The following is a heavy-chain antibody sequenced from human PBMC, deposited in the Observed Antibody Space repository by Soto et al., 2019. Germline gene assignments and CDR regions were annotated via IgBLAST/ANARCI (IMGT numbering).Heavy chain of an antibody. Sequence: QVQLQESGPGLVKPSQTLSLTCNVSGVSIGSGDYYWSWIRQPPGKGLEWIGYIYISGTTYYNPSLTSQLTISLDTSRNVFSLKLRSVTAADTAVYYCARVPPPYSFAYDDWGQGTLVTVSS. D-gene: IGHD5-12*01. J-gene: IGHJ4*02. CDR1: GVSIGSGDYY. CDR3: ARVPPPYSFAYDD. CDR2: IYISGTT. V-gene: IGHV4-30-4*01.